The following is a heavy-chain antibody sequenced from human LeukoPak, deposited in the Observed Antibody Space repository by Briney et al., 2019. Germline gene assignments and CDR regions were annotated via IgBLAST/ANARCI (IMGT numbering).Heavy chain of an antibody. CDR1: GFTFSSYS. D-gene: IGHD3-22*01. Sequence: GGSLRLSCAASGFTFSSYSMSWVRQAPGKGLEWVSSISSSGGYIYNADSVKGRFTISRDNAKNSLYLQMNSLRAEDTAVYYCARDSGYYYDSSGYSALDYWGQGTLVTVSS. V-gene: IGHV3-21*01. J-gene: IGHJ4*02. CDR2: ISSSGGYI. CDR3: ARDSGYYYDSSGYSALDY.